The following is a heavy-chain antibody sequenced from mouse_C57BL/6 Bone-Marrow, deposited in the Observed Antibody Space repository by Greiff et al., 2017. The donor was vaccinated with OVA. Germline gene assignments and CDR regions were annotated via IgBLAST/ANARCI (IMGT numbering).Heavy chain of an antibody. D-gene: IGHD2-2*01. CDR2: IYPGGGYT. J-gene: IGHJ2*01. V-gene: IGHV1-63*01. CDR3: ARSPLWLRGVYFDY. CDR1: GCTFTNYW. Sequence: VQRVESGAELVRPGTSVKMSCKASGCTFTNYWIGWAKQRPGHGLEWIGDIYPGGGYTNYNEKFKGKATLTADKSSSTAYMQFSSLTSEDSAIYYCARSPLWLRGVYFDYWGQGTTLTVSS.